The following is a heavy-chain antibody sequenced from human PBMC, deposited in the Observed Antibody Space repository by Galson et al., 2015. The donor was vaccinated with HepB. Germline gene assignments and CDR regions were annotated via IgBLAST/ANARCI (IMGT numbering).Heavy chain of an antibody. D-gene: IGHD6-13*01. J-gene: IGHJ4*02. Sequence: SLRLSCAASRFTFSNYVMNWVRQAPGKGLEWVSSISGSGGSTYYAGSVKGRFTISRDNSKNTLYLQMNSLRAEGTAVYYCAKNSGSSWFVPYHFDSWGQGTLVTVSS. CDR3: AKNSGSSWFVPYHFDS. CDR1: RFTFSNYV. CDR2: ISGSGGST. V-gene: IGHV3-23*01.